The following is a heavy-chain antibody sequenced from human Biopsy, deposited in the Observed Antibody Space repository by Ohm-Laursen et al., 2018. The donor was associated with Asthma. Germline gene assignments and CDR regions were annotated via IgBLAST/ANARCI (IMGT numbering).Heavy chain of an antibody. D-gene: IGHD5-18*01. CDR1: GFTFSSHS. CDR3: ARFKRGYSYGYAGVFDY. CDR2: ISSSSSTI. J-gene: IGHJ4*02. V-gene: IGHV3-48*02. Sequence: GSLRLSCTASGFTFSSHSMNWVRQAPGKGLEWVSYISSSSSTIYYAGSVKGRFTISRDNAKNSLYLQMNSLRDEDTAVYYCARFKRGYSYGYAGVFDYWGQGTLVTVSS.